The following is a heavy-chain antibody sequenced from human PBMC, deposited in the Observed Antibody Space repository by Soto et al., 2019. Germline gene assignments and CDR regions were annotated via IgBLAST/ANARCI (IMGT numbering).Heavy chain of an antibody. Sequence: QVQLVESGGGVVQPGRSLRLSCAASGFTFSSYGMHWVRQAPGKGLEWVAVIWFDGSNKFYADSVKGRFTISRDNSKNPVSPQTNSLRDEHPAAYYCATTGPYWGQGTLVTGSS. CDR3: ATTGPY. CDR2: IWFDGSNK. CDR1: GFTFSSYG. V-gene: IGHV3-33*01. J-gene: IGHJ4*02.